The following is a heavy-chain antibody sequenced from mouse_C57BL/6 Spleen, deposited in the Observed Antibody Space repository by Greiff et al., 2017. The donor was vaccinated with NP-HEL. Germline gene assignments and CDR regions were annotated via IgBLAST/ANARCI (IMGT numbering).Heavy chain of an antibody. V-gene: IGHV1-15*01. D-gene: IGHD2-3*01. CDR1: GYTFTDYE. J-gene: IGHJ2*01. CDR2: IDPETGGT. Sequence: QVQLQQSGAELVRPGASVTLSCKASGYTFTDYEMHWVKQTPVHGLEWIGAIDPETGGTAYNEKFKGKAILTADKSSSTAYMELRRLTSEDSAVYYCTRRGGWSVYFDYWGQGTTLTVSS. CDR3: TRRGGWSVYFDY.